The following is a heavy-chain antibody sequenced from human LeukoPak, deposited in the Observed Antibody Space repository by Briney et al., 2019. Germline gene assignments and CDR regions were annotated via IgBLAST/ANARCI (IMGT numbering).Heavy chain of an antibody. CDR3: ARGLWFGDENPPYFDY. J-gene: IGHJ4*02. V-gene: IGHV4-61*02. CDR2: IYTSEST. D-gene: IGHD3-10*01. Sequence: PSQTLSLTCSVSGGSISSSNYYWSWIRQPAGKGLEWIGRIYTSESTNYNPSLKSRFTITVDTSRNQFSLKLSSVTAADTAVYYCARGLWFGDENPPYFDYWGQGILVTVSS. CDR1: GGSISSSNYY.